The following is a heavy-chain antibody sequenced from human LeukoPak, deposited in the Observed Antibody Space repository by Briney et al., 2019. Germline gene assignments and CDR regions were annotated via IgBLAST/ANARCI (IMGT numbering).Heavy chain of an antibody. Sequence: ASVKVSCKASGYTFTNFDINWVRQATGQGLEWMGWMNPKTGNTGSAQKLQGRVTITGNTSISTAYMELSSLRSEDTAVYYCVRIDYSNVFDIWGQGTMVTVSS. CDR2: MNPKTGNT. CDR3: VRIDYSNVFDI. D-gene: IGHD4-11*01. CDR1: GYTFTNFD. V-gene: IGHV1-8*01. J-gene: IGHJ3*02.